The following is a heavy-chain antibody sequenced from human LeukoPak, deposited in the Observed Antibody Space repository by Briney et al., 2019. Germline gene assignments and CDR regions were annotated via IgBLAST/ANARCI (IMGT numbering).Heavy chain of an antibody. Sequence: SETLSLTCAVSGGSFSGYYWTWIRQPPGKGLEWIGEINHSGGANYNPSLKSRVTISLDTSKNQFSLKLSSVTAADTAVYYCARGQGTVTTHWGQGTLVTVSS. D-gene: IGHD4-17*01. CDR1: GGSFSGYY. V-gene: IGHV4-34*01. J-gene: IGHJ4*02. CDR3: ARGQGTVTTH. CDR2: INHSGGA.